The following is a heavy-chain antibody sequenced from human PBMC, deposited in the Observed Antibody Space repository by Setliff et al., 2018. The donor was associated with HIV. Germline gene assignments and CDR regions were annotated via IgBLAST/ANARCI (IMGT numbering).Heavy chain of an antibody. J-gene: IGHJ5*02. CDR1: GASISSYY. Sequence: SETLSLTCNVSGASISSYYWSWIRQPPGKGLEWIGYIYYRGGTNYNPSLKSRLTISVGAAKNQFSLKLSSVTAADTAVYYCARSTYYYGSGKGSGWFDPWGQGTLVTVSS. CDR3: ARSTYYYGSGKGSGWFDP. CDR2: IYYRGGT. D-gene: IGHD3-10*01. V-gene: IGHV4-59*08.